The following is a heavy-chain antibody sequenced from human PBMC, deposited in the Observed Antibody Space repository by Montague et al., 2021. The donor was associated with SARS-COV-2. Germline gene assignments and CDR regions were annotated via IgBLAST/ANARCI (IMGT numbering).Heavy chain of an antibody. V-gene: IGHV4-34*01. CDR1: GGSFSGYY. CDR3: ARRGSSVWGVTVSAELDY. CDR2: INQGGRT. J-gene: IGHJ4*02. D-gene: IGHD3-10*01. Sequence: SETLSLTCAVYGGSFSGYYWSWIRQPPEKGLEWIGEINQGGRTNNNPSLKSRVIISVDTSKNQFSLKLSSVTAADTAVYYCARRGSSVWGVTVSAELDYWGQGILVTVSS.